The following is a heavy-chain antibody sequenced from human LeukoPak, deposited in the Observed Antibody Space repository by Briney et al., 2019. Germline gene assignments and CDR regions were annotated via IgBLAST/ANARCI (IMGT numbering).Heavy chain of an antibody. J-gene: IGHJ2*01. Sequence: ASVKVSCKASGYTFISYGISWVRQAPGQGLEWMGWISGYNGNTNYVQNLQGRVTMTTDTSTSTAYMELRSLRSDDTAVYYCARGLGVVTAQSEQPKPRYFDLWGRGTQVTVSS. D-gene: IGHD2-21*02. CDR1: GYTFISYG. CDR2: ISGYNGNT. CDR3: ARGLGVVTAQSEQPKPRYFDL. V-gene: IGHV1-18*01.